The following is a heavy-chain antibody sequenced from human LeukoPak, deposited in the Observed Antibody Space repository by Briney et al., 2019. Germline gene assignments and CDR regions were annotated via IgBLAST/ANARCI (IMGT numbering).Heavy chain of an antibody. Sequence: PGGSLRLSCAASGFTFSSYSMNWVRQAPGKGLELVSSISSSSSYIYYADSVKGRFTISRDNAKNSLYLQMNSLRAEDTAVYYCARDRPTVTIDYWGQGTLVTVSS. CDR2: ISSSSSYI. V-gene: IGHV3-21*01. J-gene: IGHJ4*02. CDR3: ARDRPTVTIDY. D-gene: IGHD4-17*01. CDR1: GFTFSSYS.